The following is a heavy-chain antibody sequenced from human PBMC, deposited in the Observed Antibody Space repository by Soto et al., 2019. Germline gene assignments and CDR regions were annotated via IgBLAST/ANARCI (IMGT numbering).Heavy chain of an antibody. V-gene: IGHV1-69*01. CDR3: ARDGGRNSGGIDY. Sequence: QVQLVQSGAEVKKPGSSVKVSCKASGGTFSSYSINWVRQAPEQGLEWMGEIIPIFGTANYEPKFQGRVTMTADESTSTAYMDLSSLSSEDTAVYYCARDGGRNSGGIDYWGQVTLVTVS. D-gene: IGHD1-26*01. J-gene: IGHJ4*02. CDR1: GGTFSSYS. CDR2: IIPIFGTA.